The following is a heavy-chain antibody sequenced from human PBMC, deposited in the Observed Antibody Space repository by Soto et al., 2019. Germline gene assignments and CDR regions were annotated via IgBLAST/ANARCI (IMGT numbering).Heavy chain of an antibody. CDR2: IIPIFGTA. CDR3: ARGRVYGDYYYYGMDV. J-gene: IGHJ6*02. V-gene: IGHV1-69*12. D-gene: IGHD3-16*01. Sequence: QVQLVQSGAEVKKPGSSVKVSCKASGGTFSSYAISWVRQAPGQGLEWMGGIIPIFGTANYAQKFQGRVIPYFGTANYGQKVRGRVTITADESTSTAYMELSSLRSEDTAVYYCARGRVYGDYYYYGMDVWGQGTTVTVSS. CDR1: GGTFSSYA.